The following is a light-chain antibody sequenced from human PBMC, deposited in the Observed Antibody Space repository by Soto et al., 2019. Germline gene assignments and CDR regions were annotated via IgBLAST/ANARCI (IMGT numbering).Light chain of an antibody. CDR1: SSNIGAGYE. V-gene: IGLV1-40*01. CDR2: ENN. CDR3: QSYDSSLSGYV. J-gene: IGLJ1*01. Sequence: QSVLTQPPSLSEAPGQRVTISCTGSSSNIGAGYEAHWYQQVPGTAPKLLIYENNNRPSGVPDRFSGSKSGTSASLAITGLLAEDEAEYYCQSYDSSLSGYVFGTGTKVTVL.